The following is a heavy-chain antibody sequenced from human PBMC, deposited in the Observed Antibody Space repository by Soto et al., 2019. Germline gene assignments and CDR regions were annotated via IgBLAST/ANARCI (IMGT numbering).Heavy chain of an antibody. Sequence: PGPTLVNPTQTLTLTCTFSRFSLSTPGVGVTWIRQPPGKALEWLALIYWHDDKRYSPSLKSRLTITKDTSKNQVVLTMANMDPVDTATYYCAHRGGATVGLYYFDYWGQGALVTVSS. CDR3: AHRGGATVGLYYFDY. D-gene: IGHD3-16*01. J-gene: IGHJ4*02. CDR1: RFSLSTPGVG. CDR2: IYWHDDK. V-gene: IGHV2-5*01.